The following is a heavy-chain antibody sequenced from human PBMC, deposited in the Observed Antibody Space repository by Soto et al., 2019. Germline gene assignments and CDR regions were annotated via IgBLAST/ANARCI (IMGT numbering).Heavy chain of an antibody. V-gene: IGHV1-69*02. Sequence: QVQLVQSGAEVKKPGSSVKVSCKASGDTFSFYSINWVRQAPGLGLEWMGRINPILRMSNYGQRFQGRVTMTADKSTSTASTELSSLRSEDTAMYYCASSYGSGYRAFDYWGQGALVTVSS. CDR1: GDTFSFYS. J-gene: IGHJ4*02. D-gene: IGHD3-10*01. CDR3: ASSYGSGYRAFDY. CDR2: INPILRMS.